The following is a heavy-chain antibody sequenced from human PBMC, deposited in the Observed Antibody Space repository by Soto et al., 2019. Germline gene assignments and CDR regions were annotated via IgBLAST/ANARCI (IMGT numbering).Heavy chain of an antibody. CDR2: IYHSGST. CDR1: GYSISSGYY. J-gene: IGHJ4*02. D-gene: IGHD6-13*01. V-gene: IGHV4-38-2*01. CDR3: ASHSSSSWRPDYSDY. Sequence: PSETLSLTCAVSGYSISSGYYWGWIRQPPGKGLEWIGSIYHSGSTYYNPSLKSRVTISVDTSKNQSSLKLSSVTAADTAVYYCASHSSSSWRPDYSDYRGQGTLVTVSS.